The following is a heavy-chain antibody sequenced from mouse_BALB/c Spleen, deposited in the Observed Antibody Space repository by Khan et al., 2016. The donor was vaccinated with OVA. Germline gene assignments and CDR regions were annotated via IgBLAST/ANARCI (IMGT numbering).Heavy chain of an antibody. CDR3: ARGGAAYYRNDGGAMDY. CDR2: INTHSGVP. CDR1: GYTFTTAG. Sequence: QTQLVQSGPELKKPGETVRISCKASGYTFTTAGMQWVQKMPGKGLKWIGWINTHSGVPKYAEDFKGRFAFSLETSASTVYLQITNLKNEDTATYFCARGGAAYYRNDGGAMDYGGQGTSVTVAS. J-gene: IGHJ4*01. D-gene: IGHD2-14*01. V-gene: IGHV9-4*02.